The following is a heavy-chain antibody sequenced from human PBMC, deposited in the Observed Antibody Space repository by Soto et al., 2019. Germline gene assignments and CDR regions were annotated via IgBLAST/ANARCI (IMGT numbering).Heavy chain of an antibody. Sequence: QFTLKESGPTLVKPTQTLTLTCTFSGFSLSTSGVGVGWIRQPPGKALEWLGFIYWDEDKRYSPSLKSRLTITKDTSKSQVVLTMTNMDPVDTATYYCAHVFTSLAPFDSWGQGTLVTVSA. V-gene: IGHV2-5*02. D-gene: IGHD3-10*02. CDR2: IYWDEDK. CDR1: GFSLSTSGVG. CDR3: AHVFTSLAPFDS. J-gene: IGHJ4*02.